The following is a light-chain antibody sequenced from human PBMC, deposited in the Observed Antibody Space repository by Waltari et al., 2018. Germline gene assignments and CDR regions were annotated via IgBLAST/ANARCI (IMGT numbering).Light chain of an antibody. CDR2: DVN. CDR3: SSYTTNTRV. V-gene: IGLV2-14*03. Sequence: QSALTQPASVSGSPGQSITISCTGTSSALVTYNRFSWYQQYPGKAPKLMIYDVNSRPSGVSNCLSGCKSGKTASLTISGLQAEDEADYYCSSYTTNTRVFGGGTKRTVL. J-gene: IGLJ3*02. CDR1: SSALVTYNR.